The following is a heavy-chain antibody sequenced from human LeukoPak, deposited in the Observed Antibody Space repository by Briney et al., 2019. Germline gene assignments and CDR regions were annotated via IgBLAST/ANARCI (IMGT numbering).Heavy chain of an antibody. CDR3: ARSPSLWGSCYDY. V-gene: IGHV3-23*01. CDR1: GFTFSGYA. J-gene: IGHJ4*02. Sequence: GGSLRLSCAASGFTFSGYAMSWVRQAPGKGLEWVSVVSHGGGSTYYADSVKGRFSISRDTSKNTLDLQMNSLRAEDTAVYYCARSPSLWGSCYDYWGQGTLVTASS. D-gene: IGHD1-26*01. CDR2: VSHGGGST.